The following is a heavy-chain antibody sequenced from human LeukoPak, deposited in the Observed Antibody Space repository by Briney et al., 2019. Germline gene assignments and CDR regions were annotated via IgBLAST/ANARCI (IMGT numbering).Heavy chain of an antibody. D-gene: IGHD5-24*01. CDR1: GFTFSSYA. V-gene: IGHV3-23*01. CDR2: ISGSGGST. Sequence: PGGSLRLSCATSGFTFSSYAMSWVRQAPGKGLEWVSAISGSGGSTYYADSVKGRFTISRDNSKNTLYLQMNSLRAEDTAVYYCAKGIIPSSGTYNYWGQGTLVTVSS. CDR3: AKGIIPSSGTYNY. J-gene: IGHJ4*02.